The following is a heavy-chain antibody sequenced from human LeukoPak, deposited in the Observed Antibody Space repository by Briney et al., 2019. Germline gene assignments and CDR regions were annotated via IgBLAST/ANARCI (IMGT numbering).Heavy chain of an antibody. CDR1: GFTFSSYA. V-gene: IGHV3-23*01. D-gene: IGHD6-13*01. CDR3: ARQYSSSWVGY. Sequence: PGGSLRLSCAASGFTFSSYAMSWVRQAPGKGLEWVSAISGSGGSTYYADSVKGRFTISRDNSKDTLYLQMNSLRAEDTAVYYCARQYSSSWVGYWGQGTLVTVSS. J-gene: IGHJ4*02. CDR2: ISGSGGST.